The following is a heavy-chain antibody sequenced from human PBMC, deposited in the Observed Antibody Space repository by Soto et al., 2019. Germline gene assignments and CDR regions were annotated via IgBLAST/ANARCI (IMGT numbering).Heavy chain of an antibody. CDR3: VGEVGFQLIY. J-gene: IGHJ4*02. V-gene: IGHV3-48*01. D-gene: IGHD1-1*01. Sequence: HPGGSLRLSCAASGFTFSTHSMNRVRQAPGKGLEWISYITSTSVTMYADSVKGRFTISRDNAKNSLYLQMNSLRVEDTAVYFCVGEVGFQLIYWGQGTLVTVSS. CDR1: GFTFSTHS. CDR2: ITSTSVTM.